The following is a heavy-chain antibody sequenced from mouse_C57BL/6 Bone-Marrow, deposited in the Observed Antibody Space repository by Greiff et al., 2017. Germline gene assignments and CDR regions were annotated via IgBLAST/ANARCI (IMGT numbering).Heavy chain of an antibody. Sequence: DVLLQESGPGLAKPSQTLSLTCSVTGYSITSDYWNWIRKFPGNKLEYMGYISYSGSTYYNPYLKSRISITRDTSKNKYYLQLNSVTTQDTATYYCEKYDYGSSYFDNWGQGPTLSVSS. CDR3: EKYDYGSSYFDN. CDR1: GYSITSDY. V-gene: IGHV3-8*01. J-gene: IGHJ2*01. D-gene: IGHD1-1*01. CDR2: ISYSGST.